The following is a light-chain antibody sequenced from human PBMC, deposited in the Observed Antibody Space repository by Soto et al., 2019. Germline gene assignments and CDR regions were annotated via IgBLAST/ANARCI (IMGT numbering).Light chain of an antibody. CDR3: AAWDDSLGVGM. CDR1: SSNIGTNP. Sequence: QSVLTQPPSASGTPGQRVTISCSGGSSNIGTNPVAWYQQLPGTAPKLLIYRNDERPSGVPDRFSGSKSGTSAFLAISGLRPEDEADYYCAAWDDSLGVGMFGGGTKVTVL. CDR2: RND. J-gene: IGLJ3*02. V-gene: IGLV1-47*01.